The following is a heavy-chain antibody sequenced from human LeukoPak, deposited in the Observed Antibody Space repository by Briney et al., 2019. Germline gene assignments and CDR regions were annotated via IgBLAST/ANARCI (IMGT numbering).Heavy chain of an antibody. V-gene: IGHV3-21*01. D-gene: IGHD2-2*02. CDR3: ARETPYLDY. CDR2: ISTSSNYK. J-gene: IGHJ4*02. Sequence: GGSLRLSCAASGFTFSSYSMNWVRQAPGKGLEWLSSISTSSNYKYYADSVKGRFTIFRDNAKNSLYLQMNSLRAEDTAVYYCARETPYLDYWGQGTLVTVSS. CDR1: GFTFSSYS.